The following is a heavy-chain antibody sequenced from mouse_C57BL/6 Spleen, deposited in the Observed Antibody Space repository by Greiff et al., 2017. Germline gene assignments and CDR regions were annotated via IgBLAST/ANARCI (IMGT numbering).Heavy chain of an antibody. CDR2: IYPGSGST. J-gene: IGHJ3*01. CDR1: GYTFTSYW. CDR3: ARLFDSSGFPAWFAY. Sequence: QVQLQQPGAELVKPGASVKMSCKASGYTFTSYWITWVKQRPGQGLEWIGDIYPGSGSTNYNEKFKSKATLTVDTSSSTAYMQLRSLTSEDSAVYYCARLFDSSGFPAWFAYWGQGTLVTVSA. V-gene: IGHV1-55*01. D-gene: IGHD3-2*02.